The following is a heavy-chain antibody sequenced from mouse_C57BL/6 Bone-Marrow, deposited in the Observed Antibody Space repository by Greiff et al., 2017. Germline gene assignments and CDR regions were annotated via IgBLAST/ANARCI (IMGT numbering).Heavy chain of an antibody. Sequence: EVKLVESGGDLVKPGGSLKLSCAASGFTFSSYGMSWVRQTPDKRLEWVATISSGGSYTYYPDSVKGRFTISRDNAKNTLYLQMSSLKSEDTAMYYCARGVYYYAMDYWGQGTSVTVSS. V-gene: IGHV5-6*01. CDR1: GFTFSSYG. CDR2: ISSGGSYT. CDR3: ARGVYYYAMDY. J-gene: IGHJ4*01.